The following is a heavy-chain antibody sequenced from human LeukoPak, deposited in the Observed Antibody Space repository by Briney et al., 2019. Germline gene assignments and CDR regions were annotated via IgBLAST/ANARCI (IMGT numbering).Heavy chain of an antibody. CDR1: GFTFSSYW. V-gene: IGHV3-7*03. CDR3: ARTVVVVVGASDYFDY. CDR2: IRQDGGVK. Sequence: PGGSLRLSCAAFGFTFSSYWMTWVRQAPGKGLEWVANIRQDGGVKYYMDSAKGRFTLSRDNAKSSLYLQMNSLRVEDTAMYFCARTVVVVVGASDYFDYWGQGTLVTVSS. D-gene: IGHD2-2*01. J-gene: IGHJ4*02.